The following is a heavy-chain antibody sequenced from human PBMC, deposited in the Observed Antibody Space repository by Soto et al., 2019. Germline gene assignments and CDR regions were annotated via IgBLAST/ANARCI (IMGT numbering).Heavy chain of an antibody. V-gene: IGHV4-28*01. Sequence: SETLSLTCAVSGYSVIDSNWWGFIRQPPGKGLEWMGHIYNSGSTYYKSSLKGRVTMSIDTSKNQLSLRLYSVTAVDTAVYYCARKYGIPVAGTFDYWGQGILVTVSS. J-gene: IGHJ4*02. CDR2: IYNSGST. CDR1: GYSVIDSNW. CDR3: ARKYGIPVAGTFDY. D-gene: IGHD6-19*01.